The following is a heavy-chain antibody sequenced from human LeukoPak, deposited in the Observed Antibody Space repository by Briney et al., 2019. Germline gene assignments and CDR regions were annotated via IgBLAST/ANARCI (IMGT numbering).Heavy chain of an antibody. J-gene: IGHJ6*02. CDR1: GFSFSTYA. CDR2: ISYDGRNK. V-gene: IGHV3-30*04. CDR3: ARGNVAMTNYGMDV. Sequence: GGSLRLSCAASGFSFSTYAMHWVRQAPGKGLEGVAVISYDGRNKYYADSVKGRFTISRDNSKNTLSVQMSSLRAEDTAVYYCARGNVAMTNYGMDVWGQGTTVTVS. D-gene: IGHD2-8*01.